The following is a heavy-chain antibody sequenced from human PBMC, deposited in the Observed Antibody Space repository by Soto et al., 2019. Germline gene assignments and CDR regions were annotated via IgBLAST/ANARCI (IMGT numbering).Heavy chain of an antibody. CDR3: ATHYYDILTGYFKDY. CDR2: IYPG. V-gene: IGHV3-7*02. J-gene: IGHJ4*02. D-gene: IGHD3-9*01. Sequence: PGESLKISCKASGYRFTDYWIAWVRQMPGKGLEWMGIIYPGDSVKGRFTISRDNAKNSLYLQMNSLRAEDTAVYYCATHYYDILTGYFKDYWGQGTLVTVSS. CDR1: GYRFTDYW.